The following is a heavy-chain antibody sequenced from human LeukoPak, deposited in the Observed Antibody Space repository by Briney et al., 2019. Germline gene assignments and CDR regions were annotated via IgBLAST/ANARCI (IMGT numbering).Heavy chain of an antibody. CDR2: IHASGDT. D-gene: IGHD4-17*01. CDR3: ANGATYYDY. J-gene: IGHJ4*02. CDR1: GFTFSNNY. Sequence: GGSLRLSCVVSGFTFSNNYVSWVRQAPGKGLEWVSVIHASGDTYYADSVKGRFTISRDNSKNTLSLQMNSLRAEDTAVYYCANGATYYDYWGQGTLVTVSS. V-gene: IGHV3-53*01.